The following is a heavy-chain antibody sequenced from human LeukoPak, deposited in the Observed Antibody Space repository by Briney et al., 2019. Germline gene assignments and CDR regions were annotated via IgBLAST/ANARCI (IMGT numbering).Heavy chain of an antibody. CDR2: ISTSSIYI. CDR3: AELGITMIGGV. D-gene: IGHD3-10*02. V-gene: IGHV3-21*01. CDR1: GFTFSSYT. Sequence: GGSLRLSCAASGFTFSSYTMNWVRQAPGKGLEWVSSISTSSIYIYYADSLKGRFTISRDNAKNSLYLQMNSLRAEDTAVYYCAELGITMIGGVWGKGTTVTISS. J-gene: IGHJ6*04.